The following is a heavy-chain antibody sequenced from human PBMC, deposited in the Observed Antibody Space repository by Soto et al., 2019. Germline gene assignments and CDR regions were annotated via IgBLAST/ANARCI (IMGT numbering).Heavy chain of an antibody. CDR2: IYYSGST. Sequence: QVQLQESGPGLVKPSETLSITCTVSGGSISSYYWSWIRQPLGKGLEWIGYIYYSGSTSYNPSLKSRITISVDTSKNQFSLKLSSVTAADTAVYYCARGEEQVAMPSGYWGQGTLVTVSS. CDR1: GGSISSYY. D-gene: IGHD2-2*01. J-gene: IGHJ4*02. V-gene: IGHV4-59*01. CDR3: ARGEEQVAMPSGY.